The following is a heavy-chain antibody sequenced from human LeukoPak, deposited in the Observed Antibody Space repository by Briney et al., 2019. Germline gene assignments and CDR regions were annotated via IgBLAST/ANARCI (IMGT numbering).Heavy chain of an antibody. CDR3: ARVQAYGGKGYFDY. Sequence: SETLSLTCTVSGGSISSYYWSWIRQPPGKGLEWIGYIYYSGSTNYNPSLKSRVTISVDTSKNQFSLKLSSVTAANTAVYYCARVQAYGGKGYFDYWGQGTLVTVSS. D-gene: IGHD4-23*01. J-gene: IGHJ4*02. CDR1: GGSISSYY. V-gene: IGHV4-59*01. CDR2: IYYSGST.